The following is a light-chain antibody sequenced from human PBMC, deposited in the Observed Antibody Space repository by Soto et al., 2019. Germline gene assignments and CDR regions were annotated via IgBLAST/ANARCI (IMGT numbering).Light chain of an antibody. CDR2: GAS. V-gene: IGKV3-15*01. CDR3: QQSYSTPWT. CDR1: QSVSSN. J-gene: IGKJ1*01. Sequence: EIVMTQSPATLSVSPGERATLSCRASQSVSSNLAWYQQKPGQAPRLLIYGASTRATGIPARFSGSGSGTEFTLTISSLQPEDFATYYCQQSYSTPWTFGQGTKV.